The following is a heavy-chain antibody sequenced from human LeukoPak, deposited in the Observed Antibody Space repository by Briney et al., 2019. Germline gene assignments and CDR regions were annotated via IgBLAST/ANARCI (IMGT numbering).Heavy chain of an antibody. V-gene: IGHV1-69*04. CDR2: IIPIFGIA. Sequence: SVKISCKASGGTFSSYAISGVPQAPGRALEWMGRIIPIFGIANYAQKVQGRVTITADKSTSTAYMELSSLRSEDTPVYYSARGGYDGLFDYWGQGTLVTVSS. CDR3: ARGGYDGLFDY. J-gene: IGHJ4*02. D-gene: IGHD5-12*01. CDR1: GGTFSSYA.